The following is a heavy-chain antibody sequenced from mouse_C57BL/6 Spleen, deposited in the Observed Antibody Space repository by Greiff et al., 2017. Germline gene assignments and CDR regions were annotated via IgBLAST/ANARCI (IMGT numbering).Heavy chain of an antibody. CDR2: ISSGGDYI. CDR1: GFTFSSYA. Sequence: EVKVVESGEGLVKPGGSLKLSCAASGFTFSSYAMSWVRQTPEKRLEWVAYISSGGDYIYYADTVKGRFTISRDNARNTLYLQMSSLKSEDTARYYCTRGYSNYAAMDYWGQGTSVTVSS. CDR3: TRGYSNYAAMDY. V-gene: IGHV5-9-1*02. J-gene: IGHJ4*01. D-gene: IGHD2-5*01.